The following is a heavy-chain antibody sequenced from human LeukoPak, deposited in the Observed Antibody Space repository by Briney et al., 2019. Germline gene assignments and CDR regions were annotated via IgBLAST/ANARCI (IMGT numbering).Heavy chain of an antibody. J-gene: IGHJ4*02. Sequence: SGRSLRLSCGASGFTFDDYAMHWVRQAPGKGLEWVSGISWNSGSIGYADSVKGRFTISRDNAKNSLYLQMNRLRAEDTALYYCAKGFRPNWSSGYVTYFDYWGQGTLVTVSS. CDR1: GFTFDDYA. V-gene: IGHV3-9*01. CDR2: ISWNSGSI. D-gene: IGHD3-22*01. CDR3: AKGFRPNWSSGYVTYFDY.